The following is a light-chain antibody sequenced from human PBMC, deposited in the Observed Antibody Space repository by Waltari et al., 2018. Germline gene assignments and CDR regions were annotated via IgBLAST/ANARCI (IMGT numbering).Light chain of an antibody. CDR3: SSYTITYTRV. V-gene: IGLV2-14*01. J-gene: IGLJ3*02. CDR1: SSDIGANNY. Sequence: QSALTQPASVSGSPGQSITLPCTGTSSDIGANNYVSWYRQHPGKAPKLILYHVTTRPSGVSNRFSGSKSGNTASLTISGLQAEDEADYFCSSYTITYTRVFGGGTKLTVL. CDR2: HVT.